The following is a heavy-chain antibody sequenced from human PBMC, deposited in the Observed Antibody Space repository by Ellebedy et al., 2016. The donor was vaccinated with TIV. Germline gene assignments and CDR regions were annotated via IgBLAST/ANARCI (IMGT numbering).Heavy chain of an antibody. Sequence: MPGGSLRLSCTVSGDSISSLPYYWAWIRQPPGKGLEWIGGTSNSGTTYANPSLKSRVTISVDTSKNQFSLRLTSVTAADTAVYYCARDYATFSYWGQGTLVTVSS. J-gene: IGHJ4*02. CDR2: TSNSGTT. V-gene: IGHV4-39*07. CDR3: ARDYATFSY. CDR1: GDSISSLPYY. D-gene: IGHD2-2*01.